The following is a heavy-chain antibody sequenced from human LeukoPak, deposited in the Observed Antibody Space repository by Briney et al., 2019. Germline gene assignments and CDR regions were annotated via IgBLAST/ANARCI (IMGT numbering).Heavy chain of an antibody. CDR2: FYVGGAT. CDR1: GFSVTNNY. CDR3: ARGDGYNFFDY. Sequence: GGFLRLSCAVSGFSVTNNYMSWVRQAPGKGLEWVSAFYVGGATYYADSVKGRFTISRDNSENTLYLQMKSLRAEDTAVYYCARGDGYNFFDYWGQGTLVTVSS. V-gene: IGHV3-53*01. J-gene: IGHJ4*02. D-gene: IGHD5-24*01.